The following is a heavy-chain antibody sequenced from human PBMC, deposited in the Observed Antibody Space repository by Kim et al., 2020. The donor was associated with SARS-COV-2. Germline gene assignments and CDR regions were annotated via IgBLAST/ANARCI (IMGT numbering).Heavy chain of an antibody. D-gene: IGHD2-8*01. V-gene: IGHV4-34*01. Sequence: SETLSLTCAVYGGSFSGYYWSWIRQPPGKGLEWIGEINHSGSTNYNPSLKSRVTISVDTSKNQFSLKLSSVTAADTAVYYCARGRGIVPPESSSLYYFDYWGQGTLVTVSS. J-gene: IGHJ4*02. CDR2: INHSGST. CDR3: ARGRGIVPPESSSLYYFDY. CDR1: GGSFSGYY.